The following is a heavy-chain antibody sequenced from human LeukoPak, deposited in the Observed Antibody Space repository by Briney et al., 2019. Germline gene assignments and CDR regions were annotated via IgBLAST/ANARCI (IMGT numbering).Heavy chain of an antibody. J-gene: IGHJ4*02. CDR3: AKDRDYSDSYPFDH. CDR1: GFTFSSYA. CDR2: ISASGGVR. V-gene: IGHV3-23*01. Sequence: GGSLRLSCEASGFTFSSYAMTWVRQAPGKGLEWVSAISASGGVRYYADSVKGRFTTSRDNSKNTLSLQMDSLRAEDTAVYFCAKDRDYSDSYPFDHWGQGTLVTVSS. D-gene: IGHD4/OR15-4a*01.